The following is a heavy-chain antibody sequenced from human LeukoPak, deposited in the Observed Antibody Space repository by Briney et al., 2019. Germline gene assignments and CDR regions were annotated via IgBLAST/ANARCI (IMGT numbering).Heavy chain of an antibody. D-gene: IGHD3-22*01. J-gene: IGHJ4*02. CDR1: GGTFSSYA. Sequence: SVKVSCKASGGTFSSYAISWVRQAPGQGLEWMGGIIPIFGTANYAQKFQGRVTITADESTSTAYMELSSLRSEDTAVYYCARSTSAWLLQDTYFDYWGQGTLVTVSS. CDR3: ARSTSAWLLQDTYFDY. V-gene: IGHV1-69*13. CDR2: IIPIFGTA.